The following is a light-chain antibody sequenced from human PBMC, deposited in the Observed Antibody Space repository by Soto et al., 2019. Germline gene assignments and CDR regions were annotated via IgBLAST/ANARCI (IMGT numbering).Light chain of an antibody. CDR1: QSISSS. CDR2: KAS. Sequence: DIQMTQSPSTLSASVGDRVTITCRASQSISSSLAWYQQKPGKAPKLLIYKASTLESGGPSRFSGSESGTEFTLNISSVQPDDFATHYCQQYNYYWTFGQGTKVEIK. CDR3: QQYNYYWT. V-gene: IGKV1-5*03. J-gene: IGKJ1*01.